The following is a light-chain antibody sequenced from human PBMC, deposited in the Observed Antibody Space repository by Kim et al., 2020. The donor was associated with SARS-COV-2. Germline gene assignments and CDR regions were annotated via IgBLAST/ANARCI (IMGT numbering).Light chain of an antibody. V-gene: IGKV3-11*01. Sequence: EIVLTQSPATLSLSPGERATLSCRASQGVSSYLASYQQKPGQAPRLLIYDASNRATGIPARFSGSGSGTDFTLTISSLEPEDFAVYYCQQRSNWPPTFGQGTKVDIK. CDR3: QQRSNWPPT. CDR2: DAS. CDR1: QGVSSY. J-gene: IGKJ1*01.